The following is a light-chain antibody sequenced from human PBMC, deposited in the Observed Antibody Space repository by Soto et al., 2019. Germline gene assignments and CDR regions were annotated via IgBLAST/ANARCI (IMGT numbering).Light chain of an antibody. CDR2: VAS. CDR3: EKRSTWPPRLT. Sequence: EIVLTQSPATLSLSPGERATLSCRASQSVSSYLAWYQQKPGQAPRLLIYVASNRATVIPARFSGSGSGTDFTLTIISLETEDFAVYYCEKRSTWPPRLTFGGGTKVEIK. V-gene: IGKV3-11*01. CDR1: QSVSSY. J-gene: IGKJ4*01.